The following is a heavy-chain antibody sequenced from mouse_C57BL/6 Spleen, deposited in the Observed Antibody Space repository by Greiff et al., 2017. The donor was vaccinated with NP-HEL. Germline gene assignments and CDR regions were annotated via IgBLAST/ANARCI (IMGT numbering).Heavy chain of an antibody. CDR3: ARGVYYYGSSYDYYAMDY. CDR2: ISYDGSN. Sequence: DVKLQESGPGLVKPSQSLSLTCSVTGYSITSGYYWNWIRQFPGNKLEWMGYISYDGSNNYNPSLKNRISITRDTSKNQFFLKLNSVTTEDTATYYCARGVYYYGSSYDYYAMDYWGQGTSVTVSS. CDR1: GYSITSGYY. V-gene: IGHV3-6*01. D-gene: IGHD1-1*01. J-gene: IGHJ4*01.